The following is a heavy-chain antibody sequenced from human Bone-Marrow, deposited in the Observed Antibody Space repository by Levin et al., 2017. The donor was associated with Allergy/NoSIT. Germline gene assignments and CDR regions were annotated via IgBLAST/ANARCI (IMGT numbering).Heavy chain of an antibody. CDR1: GGSIRSGYYY. CDR2: ISNSESA. Sequence: SETLSLTCTVSGGSIRSGYYYWNWIRQPPGKGLEWIGYISNSESAYYNPSLQSRVTLSLDTSKNQFSLRLTTVTAADTAVYYCAAESTAFYYKNTAFDCWGQGTLVTVSS. CDR3: AAESTAFYYKNTAFDC. J-gene: IGHJ4*02. D-gene: IGHD3-22*01. V-gene: IGHV4-30-4*01.